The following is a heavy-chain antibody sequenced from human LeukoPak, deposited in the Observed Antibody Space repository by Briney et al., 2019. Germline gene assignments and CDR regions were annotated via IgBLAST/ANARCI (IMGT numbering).Heavy chain of an antibody. J-gene: IGHJ6*02. V-gene: IGHV3-21*01. CDR1: GFTFSSYS. CDR2: ISSSSSYI. CDR3: ARAMEDFWSGYYSYYYYGMDV. Sequence: GGSLRLSCAASGFTFSSYSMNWVRQAPGKGLEWVSSISSSSSYIYYADSVKGRFTISRDNAKNSLYLQMNSLRAEDTAVYYCARAMEDFWSGYYSYYYYGMDVWGQGTTVTVSS. D-gene: IGHD3-3*01.